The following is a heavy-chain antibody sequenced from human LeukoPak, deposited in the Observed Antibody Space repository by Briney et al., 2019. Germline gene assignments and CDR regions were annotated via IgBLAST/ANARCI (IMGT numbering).Heavy chain of an antibody. V-gene: IGHV1-46*01. CDR2: INPSGGST. CDR3: ARATRLPKYYYYYMDV. CDR1: GYTFTSYY. D-gene: IGHD4-11*01. J-gene: IGHJ6*03. Sequence: GASVKVSCKASGYTFTSYYMHWVRQAPGQGLEWMGIINPSGGSTSYAQKFQGRVTMTRDTSTSTVCMELSSLRSEDTAVYYCARATRLPKYYYYYMDVWGKGTTVTVSS.